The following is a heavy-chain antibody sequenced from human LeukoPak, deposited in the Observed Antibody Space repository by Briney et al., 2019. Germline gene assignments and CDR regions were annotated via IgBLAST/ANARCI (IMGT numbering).Heavy chain of an antibody. CDR1: GGSISSYY. V-gene: IGHV4-59*08. CDR2: IYYSGST. D-gene: IGHD2-15*01. J-gene: IGHJ4*02. CDR3: AEIKDNRLAIDY. Sequence: PSETLSLTCTVSGGSISSYYWSWLRQPPGKGLEWIGYIYYSGSTNYNPSLKSRVTISVDTSKNQFSLKLSSVTAADTAVYYCAEIKDNRLAIDYWGQGTLVTVSS.